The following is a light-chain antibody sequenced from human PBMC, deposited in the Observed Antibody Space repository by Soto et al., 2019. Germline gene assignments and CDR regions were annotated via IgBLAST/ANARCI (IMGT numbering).Light chain of an antibody. CDR2: EVI. J-gene: IGLJ1*01. CDR1: SSDVGGYNY. Sequence: QSVLTQPPSASGSPGQSVTISCTGTSSDVGGYNYVSWYQQHPGKAPKLMIYEVIKRPSGVPDRFSGSKSGNTASLTVSGLQAEDEADYYCSSYAGSNRVFGTGTKGTVL. V-gene: IGLV2-8*01. CDR3: SSYAGSNRV.